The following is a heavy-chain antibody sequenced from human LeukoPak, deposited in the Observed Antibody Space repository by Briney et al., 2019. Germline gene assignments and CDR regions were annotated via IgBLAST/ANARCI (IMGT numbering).Heavy chain of an antibody. J-gene: IGHJ4*02. D-gene: IGHD3-10*01. CDR1: GYSFSTYW. V-gene: IGHV5-51*01. CDR3: ARQLSEYSRSGSPFDY. Sequence: GESLKISCKGSGYSFSTYWIGWVRQMPGKGLGWVGIIYPGDSDTRYSPSFQGQVTISADKSISTAYLQWTSLKASDTATYYCARQLSEYSRSGSPFDYWGQGSLVTVST. CDR2: IYPGDSDT.